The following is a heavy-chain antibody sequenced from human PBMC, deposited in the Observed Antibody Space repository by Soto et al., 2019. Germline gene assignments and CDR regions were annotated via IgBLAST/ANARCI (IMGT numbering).Heavy chain of an antibody. CDR3: ARRAARFWSGYYGY. V-gene: IGHV4-34*01. CDR1: GGSFSGYY. CDR2: INHSGST. J-gene: IGHJ4*02. Sequence: QVQLQQWGAGLLKPSETLSLTCAVYGGSFSGYYWSWIRQPPGKGLEWIGEINHSGSTNYNPSLKSRVTISVDTSKNQFSLKLSSVTAADTAVYYCARRAARFWSGYYGYWGQGTLVTVSS. D-gene: IGHD3-3*01.